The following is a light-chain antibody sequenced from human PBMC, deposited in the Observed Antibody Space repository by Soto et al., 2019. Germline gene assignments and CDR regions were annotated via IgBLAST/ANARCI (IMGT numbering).Light chain of an antibody. CDR1: QSVSNN. CDR3: QQYNNSPWT. J-gene: IGKJ1*01. CDR2: GAS. Sequence: ESVLTQSPGTLSLSPGAGATLSFRSSQSVSNNYLAWYQQKPGQAPRLLIYGASNRATGIPARFSGSGSGTEFTLTISSLQSEDFEVYYCQQYNNSPWTFGQGTKVDIK. V-gene: IGKV3D-15*01.